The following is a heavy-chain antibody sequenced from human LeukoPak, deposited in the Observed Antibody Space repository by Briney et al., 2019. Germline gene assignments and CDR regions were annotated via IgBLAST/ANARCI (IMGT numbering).Heavy chain of an antibody. D-gene: IGHD6-13*01. Sequence: GGSLRLSCAASGYTFSSYAMSRVRQAPGKGLEWVSAISGSGGSTYYADSVKGRFTISRDNSKNTLYLQMNSLRVEDTAVYYCARRMGSSWAYDFWGQGTLVTVSS. CDR1: GYTFSSYA. J-gene: IGHJ4*02. CDR2: ISGSGGST. CDR3: ARRMGSSWAYDF. V-gene: IGHV3-23*01.